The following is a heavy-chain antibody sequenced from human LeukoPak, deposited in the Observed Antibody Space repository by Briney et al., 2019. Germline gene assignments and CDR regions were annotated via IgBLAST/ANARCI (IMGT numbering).Heavy chain of an antibody. CDR2: IRSKAYGGTT. Sequence: GRSQRLSCTASGFTFGDYAMSWVRQAPGKGLEWVGFIRSKAYGGTTEYAASVKGRFTISRDDSKSIAYLQMNSLKTEDTAVYYCTRGDLYYNFWSGHYRPYYFDYWGQGTLVTVSS. V-gene: IGHV3-49*04. CDR3: TRGDLYYNFWSGHYRPYYFDY. D-gene: IGHD3-3*01. CDR1: GFTFGDYA. J-gene: IGHJ4*02.